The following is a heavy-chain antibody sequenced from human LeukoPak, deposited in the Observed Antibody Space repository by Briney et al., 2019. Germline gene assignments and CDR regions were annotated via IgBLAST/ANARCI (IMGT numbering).Heavy chain of an antibody. CDR1: GFTLSSYA. CDR2: ISGSGGST. CDR3: AKHILVVAATGCFDY. V-gene: IGHV3-23*01. Sequence: GGSLRLSCAASGFTLSSYAMSWVRQAPGKGLEWVSAISGSGGSTYYADSVKGRFTISRDNSKNTLYLQMNSLRAEDTAVYYCAKHILVVAATGCFDYWGQGTLVTVSS. J-gene: IGHJ4*02. D-gene: IGHD2-15*01.